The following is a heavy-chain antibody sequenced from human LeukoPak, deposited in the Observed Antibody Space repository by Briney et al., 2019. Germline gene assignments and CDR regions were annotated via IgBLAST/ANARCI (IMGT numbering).Heavy chain of an antibody. J-gene: IGHJ5*02. CDR2: ISAYNGNT. D-gene: IGHD2-21*01. CDR1: VYTFTCYY. CDR3: ARFSIPANWFDP. Sequence: GSSVKVSCKASVYTFTCYYMHWVRQAPGQGLGWMGWISAYNGNTNYAQNLQGRVTMTTDTSTRIAYMELRSLGSDDTAIYYCARFSIPANWFDPWGQGTLVTVSS. V-gene: IGHV1-18*04.